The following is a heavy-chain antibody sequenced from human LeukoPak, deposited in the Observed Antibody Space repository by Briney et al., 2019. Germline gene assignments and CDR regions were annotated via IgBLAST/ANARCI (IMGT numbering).Heavy chain of an antibody. CDR1: GFTFNTYR. D-gene: IGHD1-1*01. CDR3: ARVIMTVPGPRQNFDY. Sequence: GGSLRLSCAASGFTFNTYRMTWVRQAPGKGLEWVANIKQDGSEEYYVGSVKGRFTISRVNAKNSLYLQMSSLRAEDTAVYFCARVIMTVPGPRQNFDYWGQGTLVTVSS. CDR2: IKQDGSEE. J-gene: IGHJ4*02. V-gene: IGHV3-7*01.